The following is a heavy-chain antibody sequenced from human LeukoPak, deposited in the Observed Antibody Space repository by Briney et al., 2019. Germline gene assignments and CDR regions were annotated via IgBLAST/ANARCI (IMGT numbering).Heavy chain of an antibody. Sequence: PSETLSLTCTVSTGSISSYYWTWIRQPPGKGLEWIGYIYYSGSTNYNPSLKSRVTISVDTSKNHFSLKLSSVTAADTAVYYCARQYNYDRSGPFQYWGQGTLVTVSS. D-gene: IGHD3-22*01. V-gene: IGHV4-59*08. CDR2: IYYSGST. J-gene: IGHJ1*01. CDR3: ARQYNYDRSGPFQY. CDR1: TGSISSYY.